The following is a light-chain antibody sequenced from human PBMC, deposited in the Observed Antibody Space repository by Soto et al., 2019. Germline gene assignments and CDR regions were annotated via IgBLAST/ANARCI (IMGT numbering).Light chain of an antibody. CDR2: KVS. CDR3: MQGTHWPIT. CDR1: QSLVHSDGIAY. J-gene: IGKJ5*01. Sequence: DVVMTQSPLSLPVTLGQPAYISCRSNQSLVHSDGIAYFSWFQQRPGRSPRRLIYKVSNRDSGVPARFSGSGSGTDFALKISRVEAEDVVVYCCMQGTHWPITFGQGSRLEIK. V-gene: IGKV2-30*02.